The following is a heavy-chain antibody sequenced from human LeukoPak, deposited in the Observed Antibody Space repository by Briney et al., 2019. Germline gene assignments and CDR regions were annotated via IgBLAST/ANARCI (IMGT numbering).Heavy chain of an antibody. J-gene: IGHJ4*02. CDR1: GYSFTSYW. CDR2: IYPGDSDT. D-gene: IGHD3-22*01. V-gene: IGHV5-51*01. Sequence: GESLKISCKCSGYSFTSYWIGWVRQMPGKGLEWMAIIYPGDSDTRYSPSFQGQVTISDDKSISTAYLQWSSLKASDTAMYFCARSSDSSGYYDYFDYWGQGTLVTVSS. CDR3: ARSSDSSGYYDYFDY.